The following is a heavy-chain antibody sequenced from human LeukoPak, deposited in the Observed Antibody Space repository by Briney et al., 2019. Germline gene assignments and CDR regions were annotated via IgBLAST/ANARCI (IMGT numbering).Heavy chain of an antibody. J-gene: IGHJ4*02. CDR3: ARQSVTGFYFDY. CDR1: NGSTSSYY. CDR2: IYHSGTT. Sequence: TSETLSLTCSVSNGSTSSYYWSWIRQPPGKGLEWIGYIYHSGTTNYSPSLKSRVTISVDTSKNQSSLKLSSVTAADTAVYYCARQSVTGFYFDYWGQGALVTVSS. V-gene: IGHV4-59*08. D-gene: IGHD3-9*01.